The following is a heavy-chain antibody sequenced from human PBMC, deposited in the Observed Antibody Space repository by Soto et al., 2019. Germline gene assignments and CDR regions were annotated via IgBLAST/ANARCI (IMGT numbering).Heavy chain of an antibody. D-gene: IGHD6-6*01. Sequence: ASVKVSCKVSGYTLTDLPTHWVRQAPGKGLEWMGGFDPEDGETIYAQKFQGRITMTEDTSTDTAYMELSSLGSEDTAVYYCATTYSSSFDYWGQGTLVTVSS. CDR1: GYTLTDLP. J-gene: IGHJ4*02. V-gene: IGHV1-24*01. CDR2: FDPEDGET. CDR3: ATTYSSSFDY.